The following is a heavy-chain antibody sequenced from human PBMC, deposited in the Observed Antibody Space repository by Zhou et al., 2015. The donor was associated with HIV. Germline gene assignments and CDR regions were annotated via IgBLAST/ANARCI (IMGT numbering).Heavy chain of an antibody. Sequence: QVQLVQSGAEVKKPGASVKVSCKASGYTFTSYGISWVRQAPGQGLEWMGWISAKGNTYYAEKLQGRVTMTTDTSTSTAYVELRSLRADDTAVYFCARDRTYYYDRSGYSDAFDIWGQGTLVTSLQ. CDR2: ISAKGNT. CDR1: GYTFTSYG. V-gene: IGHV1-18*01. CDR3: ARDRTYYYDRSGYSDAFDI. J-gene: IGHJ3*02. D-gene: IGHD5-12*01.